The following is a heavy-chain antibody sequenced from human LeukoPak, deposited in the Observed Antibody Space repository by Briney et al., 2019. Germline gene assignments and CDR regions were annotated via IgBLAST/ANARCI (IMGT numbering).Heavy chain of an antibody. V-gene: IGHV4-59*12. CDR3: ARVLTGYLRKWFDP. D-gene: IGHD3-9*01. CDR2: IYYSGST. J-gene: IGHJ5*02. CDR1: GGSISSYY. Sequence: SETLSLTCTVSGGSISSYYRSWIRQPPGKGLEWIGYIYYSGSTNYNPSLKSRVTISVDTSNNQFSLRLSSVTAADTAVYYCARVLTGYLRKWFDPWGQGTLVTVSS.